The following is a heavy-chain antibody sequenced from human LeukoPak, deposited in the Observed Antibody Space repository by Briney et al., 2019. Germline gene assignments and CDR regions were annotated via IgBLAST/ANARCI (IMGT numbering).Heavy chain of an antibody. CDR1: GFTFSSYW. Sequence: GGSLRLSCAASGFTFSSYWMSWVRQAPGKGLEWVANIKQDGSEKSYVDSVKGRFTISRDNAKNSLFLQMDSLRAEDTAVYYCARGYFSSSGRGMDVWGQGTTVTVSS. V-gene: IGHV3-7*01. J-gene: IGHJ6*02. CDR2: IKQDGSEK. D-gene: IGHD6-13*01. CDR3: ARGYFSSSGRGMDV.